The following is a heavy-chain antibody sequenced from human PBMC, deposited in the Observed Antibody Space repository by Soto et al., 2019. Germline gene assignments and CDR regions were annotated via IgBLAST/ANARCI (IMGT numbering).Heavy chain of an antibody. CDR3: ADSGSYTDV. V-gene: IGHV3-7*01. J-gene: IGHJ6*03. CDR1: GFTFSSYW. Sequence: EVQLVESGGGLVQPGGSLRLSCAASGFTFSSYWMTWVRQAPGKGLEWVANIKEDGSEKYYVDSVKGRFTISRDNAKNSVYLQMNSLRAEDTAVYYCADSGSYTDVWAKGTTVTVSS. D-gene: IGHD5-12*01. CDR2: IKEDGSEK.